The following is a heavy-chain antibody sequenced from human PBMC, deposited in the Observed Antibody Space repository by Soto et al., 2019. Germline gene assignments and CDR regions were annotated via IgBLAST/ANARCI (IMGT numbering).Heavy chain of an antibody. J-gene: IGHJ6*02. CDR2: ISAYNGNT. CDR3: AREAVAGSDDYYYYGMDV. Sequence: GASVKVSCKASGYTFTSYGISWVRQAPGQGLEWMGWISAYNGNTNYAQKLQGRVTMTTDTSTSTAYMELRSLRSDDTAVYYCAREAVAGSDDYYYYGMDVWGQGTTVTVSS. CDR1: GYTFTSYG. D-gene: IGHD6-19*01. V-gene: IGHV1-18*01.